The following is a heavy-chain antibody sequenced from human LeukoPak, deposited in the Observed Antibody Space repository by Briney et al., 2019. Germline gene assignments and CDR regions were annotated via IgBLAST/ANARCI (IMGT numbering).Heavy chain of an antibody. Sequence: SETLSLTCTVSGGSISSYYWSWIRQPPGKGLGWIGYIYYSGSTNYNPSLKSRVTISVDTSKNQFSLKLSSVTAADTAVYYCARGSYYDILTGRPDAFDIWGQGTMVTVSS. V-gene: IGHV4-59*01. CDR3: ARGSYYDILTGRPDAFDI. CDR1: GGSISSYY. J-gene: IGHJ3*02. CDR2: IYYSGST. D-gene: IGHD3-9*01.